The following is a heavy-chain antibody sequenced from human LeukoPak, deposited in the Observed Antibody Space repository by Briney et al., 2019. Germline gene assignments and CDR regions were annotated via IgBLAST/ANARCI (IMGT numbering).Heavy chain of an antibody. CDR1: GFTFTNYA. D-gene: IGHD2-15*01. J-gene: IGHJ4*02. CDR2: INPSSGNT. Sequence: GGSLRLSCAASGFTFTNYAMSWVRQAPGKGLEWVSSINPSSGNTYYADSVKGRFTIPGDNSKNTLYLQMNSLRAEDTAVYYCAKEHMAAAVYYFDYWGQGTLVTVSS. V-gene: IGHV3-23*01. CDR3: AKEHMAAAVYYFDY.